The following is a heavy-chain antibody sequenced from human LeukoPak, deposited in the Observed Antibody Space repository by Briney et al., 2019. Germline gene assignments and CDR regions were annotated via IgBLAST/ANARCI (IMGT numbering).Heavy chain of an antibody. CDR2: IWYDGGNK. Sequence: AGGSLRLSCAVSGFTFSSYGMHWVRQAPGKGLEWVAVIWYDGGNKYYADSVKGRFTISRDNSKNTLYLQMNSLRAEDTAVYYCATADYDFWSGLDYWGQGTLVTVSS. D-gene: IGHD3-3*01. CDR3: ATADYDFWSGLDY. CDR1: GFTFSSYG. V-gene: IGHV3-33*01. J-gene: IGHJ4*02.